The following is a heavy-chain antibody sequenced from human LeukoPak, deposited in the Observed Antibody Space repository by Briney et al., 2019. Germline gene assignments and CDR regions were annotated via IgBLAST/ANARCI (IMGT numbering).Heavy chain of an antibody. D-gene: IGHD3-3*01. J-gene: IGHJ4*02. CDR2: ISASGGST. CDR3: ASRITIFGVVIDY. V-gene: IGHV3-23*01. CDR1: GFTFSSSA. Sequence: GGSLRLSCAASGFTFSSSAMSWVRQVPGKGLEWVSGISASGGSTYYADSVKGRFTISRDNSKNTLYLQMNSLRAEDTAVYYCASRITIFGVVIDYWGQGTLVTVSS.